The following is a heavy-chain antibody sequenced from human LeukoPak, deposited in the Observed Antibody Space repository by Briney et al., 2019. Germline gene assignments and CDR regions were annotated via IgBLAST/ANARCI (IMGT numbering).Heavy chain of an antibody. Sequence: PGGSLRLSSAASGFTFSSYSMNWVRQAPGKGLEWVSSISSSSSYIYYADSVKGRFTISRDNAKNSLYLQMNSLRAEDTAVYYCARESYYYDSSGYYNPLEIDYWGQGTLVTVSS. CDR1: GFTFSSYS. V-gene: IGHV3-21*01. CDR3: ARESYYYDSSGYYNPLEIDY. CDR2: ISSSSSYI. J-gene: IGHJ4*02. D-gene: IGHD3-22*01.